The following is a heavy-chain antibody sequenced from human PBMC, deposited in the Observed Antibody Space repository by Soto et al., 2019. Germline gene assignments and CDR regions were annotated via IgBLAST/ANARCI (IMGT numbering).Heavy chain of an antibody. CDR3: ARGPWEYDFWSGYSPLTYYYYGMDV. CDR2: IYYSGST. CDR1: GGSISSYY. D-gene: IGHD3-3*01. V-gene: IGHV4-59*01. J-gene: IGHJ6*02. Sequence: SETLSLTCTVSGGSISSYYWSWIRQPPGKGLEWIGYIYYSGSTNYNPSLKSRVTISVDTSKNQFSLKLSSVTAADTAVYYCARGPWEYDFWSGYSPLTYYYYGMDVWGQGTTVTVSS.